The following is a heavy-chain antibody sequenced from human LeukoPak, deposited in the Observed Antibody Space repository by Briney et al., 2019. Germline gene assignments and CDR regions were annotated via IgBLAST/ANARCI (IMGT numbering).Heavy chain of an antibody. CDR3: AKDRRRSGYPYYFDY. J-gene: IGHJ4*02. D-gene: IGHD5-12*01. Sequence: GGSLRLSCVASGFTFSNYRMSWVRQAPGKGLEWVANIKQDGSETCYVDSVKGRFTISRDNAKNSLSLQMNSLRAEDTAVYYCAKDRRRSGYPYYFDYWGQGTLVTVSS. CDR2: IKQDGSET. V-gene: IGHV3-7*01. CDR1: GFTFSNYR.